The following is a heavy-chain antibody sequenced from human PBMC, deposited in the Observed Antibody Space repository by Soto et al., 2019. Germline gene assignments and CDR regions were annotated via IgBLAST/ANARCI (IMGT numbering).Heavy chain of an antibody. CDR3: AKNRRVLGYYYMDV. Sequence: HPGGSLRLSCAASGFTYSSYGMHWVRQAPGKGLEWVAVISYDGSNKYYADSVKGRFTISRDNSKNTLYLQMNSLRAEDTAVYYCAKNRRVLGYYYMDVWGKGTTVTVSS. V-gene: IGHV3-30*18. CDR2: ISYDGSNK. CDR1: GFTYSSYG. J-gene: IGHJ6*03. D-gene: IGHD2-15*01.